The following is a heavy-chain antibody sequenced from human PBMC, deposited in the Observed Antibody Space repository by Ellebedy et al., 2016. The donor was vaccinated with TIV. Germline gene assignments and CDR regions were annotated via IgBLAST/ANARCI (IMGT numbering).Heavy chain of an antibody. J-gene: IGHJ4*02. CDR2: ISGSGDST. CDR1: GFTFSIYA. Sequence: PGGSLRLSCAASGFTFSIYAMSWVRQAPGKGLEWVSLISGSGDSTYFADSVKGRFTISRDNAKNSLYLQMNSLRAEDTAVYYFASWFGGRNYWGQGTLVTVSS. V-gene: IGHV3-23*01. D-gene: IGHD3-10*01. CDR3: ASWFGGRNY.